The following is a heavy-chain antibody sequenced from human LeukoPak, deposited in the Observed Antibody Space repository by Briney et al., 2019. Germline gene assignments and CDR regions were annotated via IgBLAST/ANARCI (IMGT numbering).Heavy chain of an antibody. J-gene: IGHJ6*04. D-gene: IGHD6-13*01. Sequence: PSETLSLTCAVYGGSFSGYYWSWIRQPPGKGLEWIGEINHSGSTNYNPSLKSRVTISVDTSKNQFSLKLSSVTAADTAVYYCARVASSSWYFGYYYNYGMDVWGKGTTVTVSS. CDR2: INHSGST. V-gene: IGHV4-34*01. CDR3: ARVASSSWYFGYYYNYGMDV. CDR1: GGSFSGYY.